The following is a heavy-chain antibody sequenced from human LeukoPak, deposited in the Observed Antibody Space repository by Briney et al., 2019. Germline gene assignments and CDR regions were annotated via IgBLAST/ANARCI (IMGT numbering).Heavy chain of an antibody. D-gene: IGHD4-17*01. CDR1: GGTFSSYA. J-gene: IGHJ4*02. CDR2: IIPIFGIA. Sequence: ASVKVSCKASGGTFSSYAISWVRQAPGQGLEWMGRIIPIFGIANYAQKFRGRVTITADKSTSTTYMELSSLRSEDTAVYYCARVNGDFDYWGQGTLVTVSS. V-gene: IGHV1-69*04. CDR3: ARVNGDFDY.